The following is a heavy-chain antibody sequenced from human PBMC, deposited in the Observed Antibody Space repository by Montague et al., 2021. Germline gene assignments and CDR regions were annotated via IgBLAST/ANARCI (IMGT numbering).Heavy chain of an antibody. V-gene: IGHV4-59*02. D-gene: IGHD2-8*01. Sequence: SETLSLTCIVSRGSVSSVTWAWIRHAPGNALECIGHQDESGSAYDRPSLHSRLILSLYTSRNQFFLRLTSVTAADTAVYYCARRGRPMGLYHFDYWGQATSTPVPS. CDR3: ARRGRPMGLYHFDY. CDR2: QDESGSA. CDR1: RGSVSSVT. J-gene: IGHJ4*02.